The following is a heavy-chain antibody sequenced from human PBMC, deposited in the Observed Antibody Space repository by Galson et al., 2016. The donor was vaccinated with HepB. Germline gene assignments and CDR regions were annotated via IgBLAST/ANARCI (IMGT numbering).Heavy chain of an antibody. CDR3: AKRHEFCPPVGCSVDY. D-gene: IGHD3-10*02. CDR1: GFIVSGRY. Sequence: SLRLSCAASGFIVSGRYMSWVRQAPGKGLEWVAADSMDGRRKFYSDSVRGRFTISRDNSNNMLFLQMDSLRPDDTAVYYCAKRHEFCPPVGCSVDYWGQGTLVSVSS. CDR2: DSMDGRRK. V-gene: IGHV3-30*18. J-gene: IGHJ4*02.